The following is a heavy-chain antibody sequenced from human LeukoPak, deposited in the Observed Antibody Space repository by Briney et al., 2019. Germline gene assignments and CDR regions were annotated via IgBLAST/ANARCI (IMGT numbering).Heavy chain of an antibody. CDR2: ITSSGDNT. CDR1: GFTFSSHA. Sequence: PGGSLRLSCAGTGTGFTFSSHAMSWVRQAPGKGLEWVSSITSSGDNTFYADSVKGRFTISRDNSKNTLYLQMNSLRAEETAIYYCAKRIRVTSVQHLSWGQGTLVTVSS. J-gene: IGHJ5*02. D-gene: IGHD4-17*01. CDR3: AKRIRVTSVQHLS. V-gene: IGHV3-23*01.